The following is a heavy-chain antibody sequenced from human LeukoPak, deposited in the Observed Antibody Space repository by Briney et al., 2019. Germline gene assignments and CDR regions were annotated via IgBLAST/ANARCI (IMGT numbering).Heavy chain of an antibody. CDR3: ARDQPDAFDI. Sequence: SETLSLTCTVSGGSISSSSYYWGWIRQPPGKGLEWIGSIYYSGSTYYNPSLKSRVTISVDTSKNQFSLKLSSVTAADTAVYYCARDQPDAFDIWGQGTMVTVSS. CDR1: GGSISSSSYY. J-gene: IGHJ3*02. V-gene: IGHV4-39*07. CDR2: IYYSGST.